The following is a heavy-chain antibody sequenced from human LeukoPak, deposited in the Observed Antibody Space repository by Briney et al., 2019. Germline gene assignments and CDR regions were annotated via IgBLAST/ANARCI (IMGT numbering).Heavy chain of an antibody. V-gene: IGHV4-59*01. Sequence: SETLSLTCTVSDDSISDYYRGWIRQPPGKGLEWIGYFHNSGTSTYNPSLKSRVTISADTSKNQFSLKLNPLTTADTAVYYCTRGAGWLIDCWGQGILVTVSS. CDR2: FHNSGTS. D-gene: IGHD3-16*01. CDR3: TRGAGWLIDC. J-gene: IGHJ4*02. CDR1: DDSISDYY.